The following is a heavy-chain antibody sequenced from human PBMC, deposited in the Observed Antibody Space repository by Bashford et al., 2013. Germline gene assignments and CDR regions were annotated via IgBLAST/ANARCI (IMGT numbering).Heavy chain of an antibody. Sequence: VRQAPGKGLEWVSSISSGSNYIYYEASVRGRFTISRDNAENSLYLQINSLGVEDTALYFCARSSGWYKSPFDYWAREPWSPSPQ. V-gene: IGHV3-21*01. J-gene: IGHJ4*02. D-gene: IGHD6-19*01. CDR2: ISSGSNYI. CDR3: ARSSGWYKSPFDY.